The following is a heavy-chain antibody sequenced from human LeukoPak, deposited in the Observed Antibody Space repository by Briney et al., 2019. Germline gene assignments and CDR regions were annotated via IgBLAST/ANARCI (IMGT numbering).Heavy chain of an antibody. CDR3: ARDSRGAVAGSTTFFDY. J-gene: IGHJ4*02. Sequence: SVKVPCKASGGTFSSYAISWVRQAPGQGLEWMGRIIPILGIANYAQKFQGRVTITADKSTSTAYMELSSLRSEDTAVYYCARDSRGAVAGSTTFFDYWGQGTLVTVSS. D-gene: IGHD6-19*01. CDR2: IIPILGIA. V-gene: IGHV1-69*04. CDR1: GGTFSSYA.